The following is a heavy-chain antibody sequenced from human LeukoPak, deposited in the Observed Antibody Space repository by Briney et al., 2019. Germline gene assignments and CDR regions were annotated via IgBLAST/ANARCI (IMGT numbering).Heavy chain of an antibody. CDR3: AKVTAYYYGSGSYYNEPYFDY. Sequence: GGSLRLSCAASGFTLSSYAMTWVRQAPGKGLEWVSTISDSGGSTYYADSVKGRFTISRDSSKNTLYLQMNSLRAEDTAVYYCAKVTAYYYGSGSYYNEPYFDYWGQGTLVTVSS. V-gene: IGHV3-23*01. CDR2: ISDSGGST. J-gene: IGHJ4*02. D-gene: IGHD3-10*01. CDR1: GFTLSSYA.